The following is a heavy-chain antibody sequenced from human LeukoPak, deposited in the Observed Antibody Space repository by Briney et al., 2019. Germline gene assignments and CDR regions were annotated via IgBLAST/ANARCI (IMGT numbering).Heavy chain of an antibody. CDR3: ARDLDGYNYYFDY. CDR1: GFTFSDYY. V-gene: IGHV3-11*01. Sequence: PGGSLRLSCAASGFTFSDYYMSWIRQAPGKGLEWVSYISSGGSTIYYADSVKGRFTISRDNAKNSLYLQMNSLRAEDTAVYYCARDLDGYNYYFDYWGQGTLVTVSS. J-gene: IGHJ4*02. CDR2: ISSGGSTI. D-gene: IGHD5-24*01.